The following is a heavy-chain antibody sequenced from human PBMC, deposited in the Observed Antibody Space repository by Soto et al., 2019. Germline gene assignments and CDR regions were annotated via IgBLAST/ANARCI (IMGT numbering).Heavy chain of an antibody. Sequence: GESLKISCKGSGYSFTSYWISWVRQMPGKGLEWMGRIYSSYSYTNYSPSFQGHVTFSADKSISIAYLQWSSLKASDTAMYYCARHGLAYFSPGGQGPLVTVS. CDR1: GYSFTSYW. V-gene: IGHV5-10-1*01. CDR2: IYSSYSYT. CDR3: ARHGLAYFSP. D-gene: IGHD3-10*01. J-gene: IGHJ5*02.